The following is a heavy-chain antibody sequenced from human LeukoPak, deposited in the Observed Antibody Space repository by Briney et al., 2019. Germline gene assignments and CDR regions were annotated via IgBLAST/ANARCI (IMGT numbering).Heavy chain of an antibody. J-gene: IGHJ4*02. D-gene: IGHD4-17*01. CDR3: ARDAGGAWPFDY. V-gene: IGHV3-23*01. Sequence: GGSLRLSCAASGFAFSNTGMTWVRQAPGRGLEWVSTISPTGGGTHYADSVKGRFTISRGNSKNTLSLEMNSLRADDTATYYCARDAGGAWPFDYWGQGTRVIVSS. CDR1: GFAFSNTG. CDR2: ISPTGGGT.